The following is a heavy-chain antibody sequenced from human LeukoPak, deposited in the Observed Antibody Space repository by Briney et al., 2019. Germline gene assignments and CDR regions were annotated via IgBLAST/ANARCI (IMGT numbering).Heavy chain of an antibody. CDR1: GGSISSSSYY. V-gene: IGHV4-39*02. CDR2: ISYSGNT. Sequence: TSETLSLTCTVSGGSISSSSYYWGWIRQPPGKGLEWIGSISYSGNTYYNPSLKSRVTISVDTSKNQFSLKVNSVTASDTAVYYCAREGSGWDLYYHYYYMDVWGKGTTVTISS. CDR3: AREGSGWDLYYHYYYMDV. D-gene: IGHD6-19*01. J-gene: IGHJ6*03.